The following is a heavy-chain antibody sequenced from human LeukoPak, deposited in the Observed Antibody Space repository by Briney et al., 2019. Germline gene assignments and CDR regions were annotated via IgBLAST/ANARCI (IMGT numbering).Heavy chain of an antibody. CDR1: GFTFSSYG. D-gene: IGHD3-22*01. CDR3: AKVPSVTIVVVIRVPNFDY. V-gene: IGHV3-23*01. J-gene: IGHJ4*02. CDR2: INGRCGST. Sequence: PGVTLTLSCAASGFTFSSYGMGWVRQAPGKGLEGFLDINGRCGSTFYAVSVRGLFPISRDNSKNMLYLQMNNLRAEDTAVYHCAKVPSVTIVVVIRVPNFDYWGQGTLVTVSS.